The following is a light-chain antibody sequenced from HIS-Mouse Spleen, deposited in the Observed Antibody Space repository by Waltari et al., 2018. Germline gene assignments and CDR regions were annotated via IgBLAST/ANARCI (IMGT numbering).Light chain of an antibody. CDR2: DDS. CDR1: NLGSKR. Sequence: SYVLTQPPSVSVAPGQTARITCGGNNLGSKRVHWYQQKPGQAPVLVVHDDSDRPSGMPERVSGSNAGNTATLTISRVEAGDEADYYCQVWDSSSDHWVFGGGTKLTVL. J-gene: IGLJ3*02. CDR3: QVWDSSSDHWV. V-gene: IGLV3-21*02.